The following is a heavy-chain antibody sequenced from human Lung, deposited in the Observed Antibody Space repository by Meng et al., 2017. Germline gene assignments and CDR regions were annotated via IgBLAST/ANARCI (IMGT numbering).Heavy chain of an antibody. J-gene: IGHJ4*02. CDR1: GGALSDYY. Sequence: QVELQNWGAGLVKPCETWSLTCVVSGGALSDYYWSWIRQPPGKGLEWIGEINHSGSTNYNPSLESRATISVDTSQNNLSLKLSSVTAADSAVYYCARGPTTMAHDFDYWGQGTLVTVSS. CDR3: ARGPTTMAHDFDY. V-gene: IGHV4-34*01. D-gene: IGHD4-11*01. CDR2: INHSGST.